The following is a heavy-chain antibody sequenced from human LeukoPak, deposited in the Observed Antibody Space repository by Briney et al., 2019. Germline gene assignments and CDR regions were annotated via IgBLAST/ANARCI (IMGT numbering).Heavy chain of an antibody. J-gene: IGHJ4*02. Sequence: PSETLSLTCTVSGGSISSFYWSWIRQPPGKGLEWIGYIYYSGSTYYNPPLKSRVTISVDTSKNQFSLKLSSVTAADTAVYYCARDTKSTVTTSDWGQGTLVTVSS. D-gene: IGHD4-11*01. CDR1: GGSISSFY. CDR3: ARDTKSTVTTSD. V-gene: IGHV4-30-4*01. CDR2: IYYSGST.